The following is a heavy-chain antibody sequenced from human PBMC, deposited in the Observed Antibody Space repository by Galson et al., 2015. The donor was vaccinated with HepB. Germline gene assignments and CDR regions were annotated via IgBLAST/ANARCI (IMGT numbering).Heavy chain of an antibody. CDR3: ARVADSDYGDHSHFDS. CDR2: ISSNTIYT. Sequence: SLRLSCAASGSSFSDYYMSWIRQAPGKGLEWLSYISSNTIYTNYADSVKGRFTVSRDNVKNSISLQMNRLSVEDTAIYYCARVADSDYGDHSHFDSWGQGTLVTVSS. V-gene: IGHV3-11*06. D-gene: IGHD4-17*01. CDR1: GSSFSDYY. J-gene: IGHJ4*02.